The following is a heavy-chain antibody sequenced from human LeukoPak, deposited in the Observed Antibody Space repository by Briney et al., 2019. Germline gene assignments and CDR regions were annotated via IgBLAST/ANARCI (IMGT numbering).Heavy chain of an antibody. D-gene: IGHD4-23*01. CDR2: IIPILGIA. J-gene: IGHJ6*02. V-gene: IGHV1-69*04. CDR3: ARGPLYGGNPPYYYYGMDV. CDR1: GGTFSSYA. Sequence: SVKVSCKASGGTFSSYAISWVRQAPGQGLEWMGRIIPILGIANYAQKFQGRVTITADKSTSTAYMELSSLRSEDTAVYYCARGPLYGGNPPYYYYGMDVWGQGTTVTVSS.